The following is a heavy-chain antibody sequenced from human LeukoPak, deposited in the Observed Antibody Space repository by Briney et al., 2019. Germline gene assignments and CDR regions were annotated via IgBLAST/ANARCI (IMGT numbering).Heavy chain of an antibody. CDR2: LYYSGST. Sequence: PSEILSLTCTVSGDSVSRSNYFWGWIRQPPGKGLEWIGRLYYSGSTYYSPSLESRVTISVDTSKNQFSLKLNSVTAADTAVYYCARRGGGSITYFDYWSQGTLVTVSS. D-gene: IGHD3-10*01. J-gene: IGHJ4*02. CDR3: ARRGGGSITYFDY. V-gene: IGHV4-39*01. CDR1: GDSVSRSNYF.